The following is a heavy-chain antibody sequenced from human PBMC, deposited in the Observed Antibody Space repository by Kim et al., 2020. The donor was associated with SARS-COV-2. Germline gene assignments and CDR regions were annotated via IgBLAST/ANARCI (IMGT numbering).Heavy chain of an antibody. CDR2: INAGNGNT. CDR3: ARDPEVYSSSSHYYYGMDV. J-gene: IGHJ6*02. Sequence: ASVKVSCKASGYTFTSYAMHWVRQAPGQRLEWMGWINAGNGNTKYSQKFQGRVTITRDTSASTAYMELSSLRSEDTAVYYCARDPEVYSSSSHYYYGMDVWGQGTTVTVSS. V-gene: IGHV1-3*01. D-gene: IGHD6-6*01. CDR1: GYTFTSYA.